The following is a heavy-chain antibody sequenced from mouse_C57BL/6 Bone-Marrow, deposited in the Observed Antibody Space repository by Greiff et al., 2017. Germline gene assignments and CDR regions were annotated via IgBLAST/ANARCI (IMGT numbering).Heavy chain of an antibody. CDR2: ISDGGSYT. CDR3: ARDEDDGYYCYFDY. CDR1: GFTFSSYA. V-gene: IGHV5-4*01. D-gene: IGHD2-3*01. J-gene: IGHJ2*01. Sequence: EVHLVESGGGLVKPGGSLKLSCAASGFTFSSYAMSWVRQTPEKRLEWVATISDGGSYTYYPDNVKGRFTISRDNAKNNLYLQMSHLKSEDTAMYYCARDEDDGYYCYFDYWGQGTTLTVSS.